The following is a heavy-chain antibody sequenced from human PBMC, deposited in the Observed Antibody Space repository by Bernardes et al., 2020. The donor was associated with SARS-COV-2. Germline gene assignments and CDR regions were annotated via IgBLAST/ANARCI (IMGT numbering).Heavy chain of an antibody. CDR3: ARLGSPSKILYFPFDP. Sequence: ENLSLTCTVSGGSISSSSYYWGWLRQPPGKGLEWLGNVYYSGSTYYNPSLKSRVTISVDTSKNQFSLKLRSVTAADTAVYYCARLGSPSKILYFPFDPWGQGTLVTVSS. CDR1: GGSISSSSYY. V-gene: IGHV4-39*01. J-gene: IGHJ5*02. D-gene: IGHD3-10*01. CDR2: VYYSGST.